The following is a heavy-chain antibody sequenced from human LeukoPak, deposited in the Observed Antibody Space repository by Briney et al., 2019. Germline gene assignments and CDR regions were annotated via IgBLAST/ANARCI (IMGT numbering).Heavy chain of an antibody. CDR1: GLTVSSKD. Sequence: GGSLRLSCAASGLTVSSKDMSWVRQAPGKGLEWVSVIYSGGSTYYADSVKGRFTISRDNSKNTLYLQMNSLRAEDTAVYYCARVPKNYYDSSGSYWGQGTLVTVSS. V-gene: IGHV3-66*02. D-gene: IGHD3-22*01. J-gene: IGHJ4*02. CDR2: IYSGGST. CDR3: ARVPKNYYDSSGSY.